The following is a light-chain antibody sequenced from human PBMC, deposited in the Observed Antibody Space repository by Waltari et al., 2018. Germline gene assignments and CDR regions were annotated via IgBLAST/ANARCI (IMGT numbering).Light chain of an antibody. V-gene: IGLV2-14*02. CDR1: SSDVGSYNL. CDR2: EVS. CDR3: SSYTSCSTVV. J-gene: IGLJ2*01. Sequence: LTQPASVSGSPGQSITISCTGTSSDVGSYNLFSWYQQHPGKAPKIMIYEVSNRPSGVSNRLSGSKAGNPASLTISGLQAEDEPDYYCSSYTSCSTVVFGGGNKLTVL.